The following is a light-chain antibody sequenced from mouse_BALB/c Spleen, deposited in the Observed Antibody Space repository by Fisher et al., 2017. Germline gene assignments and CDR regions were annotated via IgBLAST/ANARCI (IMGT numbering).Light chain of an antibody. Sequence: IVLTQSPAIMSASPGEKVTMTCSASSSVSYMHWYQQKSGTSPKRWIYDTSKLASGVPARFSGSGSGTSYSLTISRMKAEDAATYYCQQRSSYPPTFGGGTKL. CDR2: DTS. J-gene: IGKJ2*01. V-gene: IGKV4-59*01. CDR3: QQRSSYPPT. CDR1: SSVSY.